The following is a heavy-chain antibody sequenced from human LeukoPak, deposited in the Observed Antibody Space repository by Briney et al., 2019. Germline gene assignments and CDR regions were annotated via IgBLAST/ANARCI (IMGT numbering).Heavy chain of an antibody. V-gene: IGHV4-39*01. CDR2: IYYSGSA. CDR1: GGSISTGTYY. CDR3: ARGAYTSSRFDP. D-gene: IGHD6-6*01. Sequence: SETLSLTCTVSGGSISTGTYYWGWIRQTPGKGLEWIGSIYYSGSAYYTPSLKSRVTISVDTSRNQFSLKLTSVTAADTAIYYCARGAYTSSRFDPWGQGTLVTVSS. J-gene: IGHJ5*02.